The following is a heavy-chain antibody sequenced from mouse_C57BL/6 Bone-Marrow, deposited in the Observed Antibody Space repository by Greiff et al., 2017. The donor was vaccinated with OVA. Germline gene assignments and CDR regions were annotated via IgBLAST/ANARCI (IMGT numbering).Heavy chain of an antibody. J-gene: IGHJ3*01. V-gene: IGHV1-63*01. CDR1: GYTFTNYW. CDR3: ARWSNYAAWFAY. CDR2: IYPGGGYT. D-gene: IGHD2-5*01. Sequence: QVQLQQSGAELVRPGTSVKMSCKASGYTFTNYWIGWAKQRPGHGLEWIGDIYPGGGYTNYNEKFKGKATLTADKSSSTAYMQFSSLTSEDTAIYYCARWSNYAAWFAYWGQGTLVTVSA.